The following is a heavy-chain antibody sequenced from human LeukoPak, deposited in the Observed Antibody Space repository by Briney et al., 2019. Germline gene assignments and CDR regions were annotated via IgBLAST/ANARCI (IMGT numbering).Heavy chain of an antibody. CDR1: GGSISSYY. CDR3: ARAVGYYDSSGYSYYYGMDV. J-gene: IGHJ6*02. CDR2: IYTSGST. Sequence: PSETLSLTCTVSGGSISSYYWSWIRQPPGKGLEWIGYIYTSGSTNYNPSLESRVTISVDTSKNQFSLKLSSVTAADTAVYYCARAVGYYDSSGYSYYYGMDVWGQGTTVTVSS. D-gene: IGHD3-22*01. V-gene: IGHV4-4*09.